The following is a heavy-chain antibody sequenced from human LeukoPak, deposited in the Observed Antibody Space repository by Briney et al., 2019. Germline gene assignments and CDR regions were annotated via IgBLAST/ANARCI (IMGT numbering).Heavy chain of an antibody. CDR3: ARYNSGWSYLDY. V-gene: IGHV4-59*01. J-gene: IGHJ4*02. CDR1: GDSISNYY. Sequence: SETLSLTCTGSGDSISNYYWSWIRQPPGKGLDWIGYIFYSGSTNYNPSLKSRVTMSVDTSKSQFSLKLSSVTAADTAIYYCARYNSGWSYLDYWGQGTLVTVSS. CDR2: IFYSGST. D-gene: IGHD6-19*01.